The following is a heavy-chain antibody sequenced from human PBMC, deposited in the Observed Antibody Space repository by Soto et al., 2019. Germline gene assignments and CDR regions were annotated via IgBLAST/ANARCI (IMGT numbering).Heavy chain of an antibody. CDR3: ARARYYYGSGALGWIDP. CDR2: IIPIFGTA. D-gene: IGHD3-10*01. CDR1: GGTFSSYA. V-gene: IGHV1-69*12. J-gene: IGHJ5*02. Sequence: QVQLVQSGAEVKKPGSSVKVSCKASGGTFSSYAISWVRQAPGQGLEWMGGIIPIFGTANYAQKFQGRVTITADESTSTAYMELSSLRSEDTAVYYCARARYYYGSGALGWIDPWGQGTLVTVSS.